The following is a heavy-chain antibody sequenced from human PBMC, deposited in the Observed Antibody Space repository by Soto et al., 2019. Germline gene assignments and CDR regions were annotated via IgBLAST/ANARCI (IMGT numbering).Heavy chain of an antibody. V-gene: IGHV3-7*01. CDR3: ARDSLSPWHSSGYYDAFDI. CDR1: GFTFSSYW. D-gene: IGHD3-22*01. J-gene: IGHJ3*02. Sequence: GESLKISCAASGFTFSSYWMSWVRQAPGKGLEWVANIKQDGSEKYYVDSVKGRFTISRDNAKNSLYLQMNSLRAEDTAVYYCARDSLSPWHSSGYYDAFDIWGQGTMVTVSS. CDR2: IKQDGSEK.